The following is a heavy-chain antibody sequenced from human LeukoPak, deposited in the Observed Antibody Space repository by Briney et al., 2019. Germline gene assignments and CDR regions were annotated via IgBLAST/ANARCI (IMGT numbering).Heavy chain of an antibody. CDR2: INHSGST. V-gene: IGHV4-34*01. Sequence: SETLSLTCAVYGGSFSGYYWSWIRQPPGKGLEWIGEINHSGSTNYNPSLKSRVTISVDTPKNQFSLKLSSVTAADTAVYYCARDRGGYTYSHDYWGQGTLVTVSS. J-gene: IGHJ4*02. CDR1: GGSFSGYY. CDR3: ARDRGGYTYSHDY. D-gene: IGHD5-18*01.